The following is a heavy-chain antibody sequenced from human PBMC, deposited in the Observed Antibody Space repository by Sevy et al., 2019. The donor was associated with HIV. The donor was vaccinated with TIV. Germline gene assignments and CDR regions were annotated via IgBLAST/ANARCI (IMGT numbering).Heavy chain of an antibody. J-gene: IGHJ4*02. D-gene: IGHD7-27*01. V-gene: IGHV3-11*01. CDR1: GFDFSAYY. CDR2: ISSSGTPF. CDR3: ARDMGMNPLTGTWGTGQTFDS. Sequence: GGSLRLSCAASGFDFSAYYMSWIRQAPGKGLEWISYISSSGTPFSYADSVKGRFTISRDNAKNSVYLQMNNLRAEDTAVYYCARDMGMNPLTGTWGTGQTFDSWGQGTLVTVSS.